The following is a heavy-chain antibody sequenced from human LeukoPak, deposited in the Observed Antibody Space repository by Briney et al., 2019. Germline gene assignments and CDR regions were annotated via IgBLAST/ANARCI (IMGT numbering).Heavy chain of an antibody. CDR2: ISWDGGST. CDR1: GFTFDDYA. V-gene: IGHV3-43D*03. D-gene: IGHD5-24*01. Sequence: PGGSLRLSCAASGFTFDDYAMHWVRQPPGKCLEWVSLISWDGGSTYYADSVKGRFTISRDNSKNSLYLQMNSLRAEDTALYYCAKDFDREMATIPSWGQGTMVTVSS. CDR3: AKDFDREMATIPS. J-gene: IGHJ3*01.